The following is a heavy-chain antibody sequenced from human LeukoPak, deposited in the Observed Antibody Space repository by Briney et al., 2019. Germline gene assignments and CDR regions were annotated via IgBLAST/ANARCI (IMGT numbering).Heavy chain of an antibody. D-gene: IGHD6-6*01. CDR2: IKQDGSDK. Sequence: GGSLRLSCAASGFTFSTYWMTWVRQAPGMGLEWVANIKQDGSDKYYVDSVKGRFTISRDNAKNSLYLQMNSLRAEDTAVYYCARFRYSSSAFDYWGQGTLVTVSS. CDR3: ARFRYSSSAFDY. V-gene: IGHV3-7*01. CDR1: GFTFSTYW. J-gene: IGHJ4*02.